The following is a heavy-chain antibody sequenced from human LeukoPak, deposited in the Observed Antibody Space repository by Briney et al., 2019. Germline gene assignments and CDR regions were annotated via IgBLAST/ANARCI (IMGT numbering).Heavy chain of an antibody. D-gene: IGHD3-22*01. CDR3: ARKYYDSSGLQNWFDP. Sequence: GGSLRLSCAAAGFPFSSYGMHWVRQAPGKGLEWVAVISYDGSNKYYADSVKGRFTISRDNSKNTLYLQMNSLRAEDTAVYYCARKYYDSSGLQNWFDPWGQGTLVTVSS. CDR2: ISYDGSNK. J-gene: IGHJ5*02. CDR1: GFPFSSYG. V-gene: IGHV3-30*03.